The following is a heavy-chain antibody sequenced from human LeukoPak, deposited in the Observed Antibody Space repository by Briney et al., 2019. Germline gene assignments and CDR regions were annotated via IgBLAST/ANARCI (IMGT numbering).Heavy chain of an antibody. CDR2: VSGSGGST. J-gene: IGHJ5*02. Sequence: GGSLRLSCAAPGFTFSSYAMSWVRQAPGKGLEWVSGVSGSGGSTYYADSVKGRFTISRDNSKNTLDLQMNSLRAEDTAVYYCVQEASSSGWNWFDPWGQGTVVTVAS. V-gene: IGHV3-23*01. CDR3: VQEASSSGWNWFDP. D-gene: IGHD6-19*01. CDR1: GFTFSSYA.